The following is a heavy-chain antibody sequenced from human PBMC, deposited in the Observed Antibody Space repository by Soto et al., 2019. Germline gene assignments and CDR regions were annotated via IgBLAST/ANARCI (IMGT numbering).Heavy chain of an antibody. J-gene: IGHJ4*02. CDR3: ARVPPYYDFLRYYHIAYCFGY. D-gene: IGHD3-3*01. Sequence: QVQLQESGPGLVRPSQSLSLTCTVSGGSISSGGYYWSWIRQHPGKGLEWIGYIHHSGSTYYNPSPQRPVTVIVYQSKNPFFPGVDPVTAGEPAVDYWARVPPYYDFLRYYHIAYCFGYWGQGTLVTVSS. V-gene: IGHV4-31*01. CDR2: IHHSGST. CDR1: GGSISSGGYY.